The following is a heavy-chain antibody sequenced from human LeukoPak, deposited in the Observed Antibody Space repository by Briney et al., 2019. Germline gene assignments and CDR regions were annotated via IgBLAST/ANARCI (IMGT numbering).Heavy chain of an antibody. CDR2: IKQNGSEK. Sequence: GGSLRLSCAASGFTLSSYGMSGVRQAPGKGLEGVANIKQNGSEKYYVDSVKGRFTISRDNAKNSLYLQMNSLRAEDTAVYYCARLMRGIAAADYWGQGTLVTVSS. D-gene: IGHD6-13*01. V-gene: IGHV3-7*01. CDR1: GFTLSSYG. CDR3: ARLMRGIAAADY. J-gene: IGHJ4*02.